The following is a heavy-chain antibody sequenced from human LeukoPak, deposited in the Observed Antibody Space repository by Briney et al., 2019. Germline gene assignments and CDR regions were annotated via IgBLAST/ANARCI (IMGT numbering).Heavy chain of an antibody. Sequence: PGGSLRLSCSASGFTFSSYGLHWVRQAPGKGLEWVAFIRYDGSNKYYADSVKGRFTISRDNSKNTLYLQMNSLRAEDTAVYYCASDILTGHYYCYMDVWGKGTTVTVSS. CDR2: IRYDGSNK. CDR1: GFTFSSYG. D-gene: IGHD3-9*01. V-gene: IGHV3-30*02. CDR3: ASDILTGHYYCYMDV. J-gene: IGHJ6*03.